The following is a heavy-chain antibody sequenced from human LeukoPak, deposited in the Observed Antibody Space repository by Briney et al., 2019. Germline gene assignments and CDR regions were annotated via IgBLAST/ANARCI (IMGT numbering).Heavy chain of an antibody. V-gene: IGHV3-7*03. CDR2: IHQHGSKE. J-gene: IGHJ4*01. CDR1: GFTFSTYA. D-gene: IGHD1-14*01. Sequence: GGSLRLSCAASGFTFSTYALSWVRQAPGKGLEWVANIHQHGSKENYLDSVKGRFTISRDNAKSSIYLQMNSLRAEDTAIYYCARIGHDLYRTFDFWGNGNLITVSS. CDR3: ARIGHDLYRTFDF.